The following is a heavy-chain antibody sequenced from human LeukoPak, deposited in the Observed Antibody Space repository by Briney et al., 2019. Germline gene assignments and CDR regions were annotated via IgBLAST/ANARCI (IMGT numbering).Heavy chain of an antibody. Sequence: PGGSLRLSCAASGFTFSSYAMNWVRQAPGKGLEWASGISGSGGSTYYADSVKGRFTISRDNSKNTLYLQMNSLRAEDTAVYYCAKDPGYGSGSYWVYWGQGTLVTVSS. V-gene: IGHV3-23*01. CDR2: ISGSGGST. D-gene: IGHD3-10*01. CDR1: GFTFSSYA. CDR3: AKDPGYGSGSYWVY. J-gene: IGHJ4*02.